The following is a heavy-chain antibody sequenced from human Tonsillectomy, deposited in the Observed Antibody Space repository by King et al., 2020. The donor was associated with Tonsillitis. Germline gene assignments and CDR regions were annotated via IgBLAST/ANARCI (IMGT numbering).Heavy chain of an antibody. D-gene: IGHD2-21*02. J-gene: IGHJ2*01. CDR2: INPDSGCT. Sequence: QLVQSGAEVKRPGASVKVSCKASGYTFTGYYMHWVRQAPGQGLEWMGWINPDSGCTSYAQNFQGRVTLTRDTSISTAYMELSRLRYDDTAVYYGARDPAYCYCPSPYCYFDLWGRGPLVTVSS. CDR1: GYTFTGYY. V-gene: IGHV1-2*02. CDR3: ARDPAYCYCPSPYCYFDL.